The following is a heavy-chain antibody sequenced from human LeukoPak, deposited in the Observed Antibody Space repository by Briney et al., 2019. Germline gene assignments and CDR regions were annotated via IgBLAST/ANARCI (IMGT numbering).Heavy chain of an antibody. D-gene: IGHD3-3*01. J-gene: IGHJ6*03. CDR2: INHSGST. CDR3: ARGQDYDFWSGRDYYYYYMDV. Sequence: SETLSLTCAVYGGSFSGYYWSWIRQPPGKGLEWIGEINHSGSTNYNPSLKSRVTISVDTSKNQFSLKLSSVTAADTAVYYCARGQDYDFWSGRDYYYYYMDVWGKGTTVAVSS. CDR1: GGSFSGYY. V-gene: IGHV4-34*01.